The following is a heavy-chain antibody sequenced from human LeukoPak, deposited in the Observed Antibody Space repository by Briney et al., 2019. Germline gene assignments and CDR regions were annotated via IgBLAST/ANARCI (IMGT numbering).Heavy chain of an antibody. J-gene: IGHJ4*02. CDR3: AKYSGSYYYPPNWDS. CDR1: GFTFSGSA. D-gene: IGHD1-26*01. CDR2: IRSKANSYAT. Sequence: GSLRLSCAASGFTFSGSAMHWVRQASGKGLEWVGRIRSKANSYATAYAASVKGRFTISRDDSKNTAYLQMNSLRAEDTAVYFCAKYSGSYYYPPNWDSWGQGTLVTVSS. V-gene: IGHV3-73*01.